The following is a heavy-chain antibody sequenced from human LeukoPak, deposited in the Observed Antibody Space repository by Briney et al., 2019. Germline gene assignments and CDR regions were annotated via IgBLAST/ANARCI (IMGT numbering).Heavy chain of an antibody. CDR3: ARDLFSFYYDSSGYCDY. J-gene: IGHJ4*02. D-gene: IGHD3-22*01. V-gene: IGHV3-11*01. Sequence: PGGSLRLSCVASGFSFSDYCMNWFRQAPGKGLEWLSFISGSGHNILYTDSVKGRFTVSRDNVKKTVFLQMNSLRADDTAVYYCARDLFSFYYDSSGYCDYWGQGTRVTVSS. CDR1: GFSFSDYC. CDR2: ISGSGHNI.